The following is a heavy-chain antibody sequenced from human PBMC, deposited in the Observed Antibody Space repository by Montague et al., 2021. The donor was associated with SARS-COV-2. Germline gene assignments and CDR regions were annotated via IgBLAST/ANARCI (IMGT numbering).Heavy chain of an antibody. Sequence: SLRLSCAASRFTFSDFWMNWVRRAPGKGLEWVADIKHDGSEKSYVDSVKGRFTISRDNAKNSLYLQMNSLRAEDTAVYYCARGSTGWYAIFGHYGMDVWGQGTTVTVSS. V-gene: IGHV3-7*01. J-gene: IGHJ6*02. CDR1: RFTFSDFW. CDR3: ARGSTGWYAIFGHYGMDV. D-gene: IGHD6-19*01. CDR2: IKHDGSEK.